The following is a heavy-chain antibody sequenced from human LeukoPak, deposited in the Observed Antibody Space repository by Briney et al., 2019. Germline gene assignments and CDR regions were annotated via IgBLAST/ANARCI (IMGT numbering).Heavy chain of an antibody. CDR1: GYTFTSYA. CDR3: ARGFSGVSHYYDSSGPMGY. Sequence: ASVKVSCKASGYTFTSYAMNWVRQAPGQGLEWMGWINPNSGGTNYAQKFQGRVTMTRDTSISTAYMELSRLRSDDTAVYYCARGFSGVSHYYDSSGPMGYWGQGTLVTISS. V-gene: IGHV1-2*02. CDR2: INPNSGGT. D-gene: IGHD3-22*01. J-gene: IGHJ4*02.